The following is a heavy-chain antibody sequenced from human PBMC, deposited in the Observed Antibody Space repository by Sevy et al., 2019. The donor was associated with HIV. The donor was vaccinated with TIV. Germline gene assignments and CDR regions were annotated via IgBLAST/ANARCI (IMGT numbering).Heavy chain of an antibody. D-gene: IGHD3-16*02. CDR1: GFTFSSFA. J-gene: IGHJ4*01. CDR2: INGRGGST. CDR3: ARPTPRSDPSSAAFFDS. V-gene: IGHV3-23*01. Sequence: GGSLRLSCAASGFASGFTFSSFAMSWVRQLPGKGLEWVSTINGRGGSTYYADSVKGRFTLSRDNSNNALFLQMDSLTPEDTALYYCARPTPRSDPSSAAFFDSWGHGTLVTVSS.